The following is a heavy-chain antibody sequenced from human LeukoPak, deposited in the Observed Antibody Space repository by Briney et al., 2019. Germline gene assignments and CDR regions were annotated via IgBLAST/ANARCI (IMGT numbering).Heavy chain of an antibody. Sequence: GGSLRLSCAASGFTFSTYWMSWVRQAPGKGLEWVSAISGSGGGTYYADSVKGRFTISRDNSKNTLYLQMNSLRAEDTAVYYCAKIAAAEYFQHWGQGTLVTVSS. D-gene: IGHD6-13*01. CDR3: AKIAAAEYFQH. CDR2: ISGSGGGT. V-gene: IGHV3-23*01. CDR1: GFTFSTYW. J-gene: IGHJ1*01.